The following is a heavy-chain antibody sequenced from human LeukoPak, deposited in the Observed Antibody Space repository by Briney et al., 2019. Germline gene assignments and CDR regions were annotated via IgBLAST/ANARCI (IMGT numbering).Heavy chain of an antibody. CDR1: GFTFSSYG. Sequence: PGGSLRLSCAASGFTFSSYGMHWVRQAPGKGLEWVAVISSEGSNEYYADSVRGRFTISRDNSENTLYLQMNSLRTEDTAVYYCAKDRGSGYLDYWGQGTLVTVSS. CDR2: ISSEGSNE. CDR3: AKDRGSGYLDY. V-gene: IGHV3-30*18. D-gene: IGHD6-19*01. J-gene: IGHJ4*02.